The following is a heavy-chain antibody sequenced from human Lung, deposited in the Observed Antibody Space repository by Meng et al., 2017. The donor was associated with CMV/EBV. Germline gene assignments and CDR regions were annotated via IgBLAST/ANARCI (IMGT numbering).Heavy chain of an antibody. V-gene: IGHV1-8*01. CDR3: ARGMNYDFWSVSFDV. J-gene: IGHJ3*01. CDR2: MNANSGTT. Sequence: ASVXVSXKASGYTFTSYDIDWVRQAPGQGLEWMGWMNANSGTTGYDQKFEGRVTMTRDTSISSAFMELSSLTSEDTAVYDSARGMNYDFWSVSFDVWRQGTMVTVSS. CDR1: GYTFTSYD. D-gene: IGHD3-3*01.